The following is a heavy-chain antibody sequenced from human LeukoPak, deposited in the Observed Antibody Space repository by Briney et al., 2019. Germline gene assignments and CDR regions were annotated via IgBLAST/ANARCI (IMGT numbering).Heavy chain of an antibody. D-gene: IGHD4-17*01. V-gene: IGHV3-21*04. CDR3: ARSVTRRRNGAFDI. J-gene: IGHJ3*02. Sequence: GGSLRLSCAASGFTFSSCGMSWVRQAPGKGLEWVSSISSSSSYIYYADSVKGRFTISRDNAKNSLCLQMNSLRAEDTAVYYCARSVTRRRNGAFDIWGQGTMVTVSS. CDR1: GFTFSSCG. CDR2: ISSSSSYI.